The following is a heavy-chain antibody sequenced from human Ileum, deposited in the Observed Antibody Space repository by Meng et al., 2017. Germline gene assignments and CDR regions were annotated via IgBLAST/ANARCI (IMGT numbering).Heavy chain of an antibody. Sequence: GESLKISCAASGFTFNNYGMSWVRQAPGKGLEWVSGIPDSGDSTYYEDSVKGRFTIPRDNSKNTLYLQMNSLRVEDTAVYYCAKEGTRRGFPLFDFWGQGSLVTVSS. CDR2: IPDSGDST. D-gene: IGHD1/OR15-1a*01. J-gene: IGHJ4*02. V-gene: IGHV3-23*01. CDR3: AKEGTRRGFPLFDF. CDR1: GFTFNNYG.